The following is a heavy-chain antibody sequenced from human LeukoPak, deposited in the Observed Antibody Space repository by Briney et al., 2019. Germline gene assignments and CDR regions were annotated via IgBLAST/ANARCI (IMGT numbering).Heavy chain of an antibody. J-gene: IGHJ2*01. Sequence: SETLSLTCTVSGGSISSYYWSWIRQPPGKGLEWIGYIYYSGSTNYNPSLKSRVTISVDTSKNQFSLKLSSVTAADTAVYYCARGLRSGFGWYFDLWGRGTLVTVSS. D-gene: IGHD1-1*01. CDR3: ARGLRSGFGWYFDL. CDR1: GGSISSYY. V-gene: IGHV4-59*01. CDR2: IYYSGST.